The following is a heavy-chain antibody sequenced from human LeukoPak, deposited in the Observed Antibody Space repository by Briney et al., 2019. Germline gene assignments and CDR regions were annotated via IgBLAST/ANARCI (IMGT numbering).Heavy chain of an antibody. Sequence: SETPSLTCTVSDDSIGDYYRGWIRQPPGKGLEWIGYFHNSGTSTYNPSLKSRVTISADTSKNQFSLKLNSLTTADTAVYYCTRGAGWLIDYWGQGILVTVSS. CDR1: DDSIGDYY. V-gene: IGHV4-59*01. D-gene: IGHD3-16*01. CDR2: FHNSGTS. J-gene: IGHJ4*02. CDR3: TRGAGWLIDY.